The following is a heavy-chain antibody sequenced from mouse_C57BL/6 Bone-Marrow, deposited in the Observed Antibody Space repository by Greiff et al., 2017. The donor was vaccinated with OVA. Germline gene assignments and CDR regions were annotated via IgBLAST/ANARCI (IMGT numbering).Heavy chain of an antibody. CDR3: AREDYYGSSFYYYAMDY. D-gene: IGHD1-1*01. V-gene: IGHV1-78*01. Sequence: VQLQQSDAELVKPGASVKISCKVSGYTFTDHTIHWMKQRPEQGLEWIGYIYPRDGSTKYNEKFKGKATLTADKSSSTAYMQLNSLTSEDSAVYFCAREDYYGSSFYYYAMDYWGKGTSVTVSS. CDR2: IYPRDGST. J-gene: IGHJ4*01. CDR1: GYTFTDHT.